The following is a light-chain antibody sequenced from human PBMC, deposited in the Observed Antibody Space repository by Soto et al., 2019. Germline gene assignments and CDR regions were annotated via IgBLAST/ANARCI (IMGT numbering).Light chain of an antibody. J-gene: IGKJ4*01. V-gene: IGKV1-9*01. CDR3: QQLNSYLPLT. CDR2: AAS. CDR1: QGISSY. Sequence: IQLTQSPSSLSASVGDRVTITCRASQGISSYLAWYQQKPGKAPKLLIYAASTLQSGVPSRFSGSGSGTDFTLTISSLQPEDFATYYGQQLNSYLPLTFGGGTKVDI.